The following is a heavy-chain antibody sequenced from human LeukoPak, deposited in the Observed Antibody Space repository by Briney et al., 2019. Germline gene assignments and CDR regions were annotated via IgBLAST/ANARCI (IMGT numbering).Heavy chain of an antibody. CDR1: GYTFTGYY. CDR3: ARVITMIGIDAFDI. Sequence: ASVKVSCKASGYTFTGYYMHWVRQAPGQGLEWMGWINPNSGGTNYAQKFQGRVTMTRDTSISTAYMELSRLRSDDTAVYYCARVITMIGIDAFDIWGQGTMVTVSS. CDR2: INPNSGGT. J-gene: IGHJ3*02. V-gene: IGHV1-2*02. D-gene: IGHD3-22*01.